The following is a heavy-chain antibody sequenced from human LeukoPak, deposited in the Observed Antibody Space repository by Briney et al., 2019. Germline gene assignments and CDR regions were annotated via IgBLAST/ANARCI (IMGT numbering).Heavy chain of an antibody. V-gene: IGHV4-39*01. CDR3: AGLREGVVGAAFDY. J-gene: IGHJ4*02. Sequence: SETLSLTCSVSGGSIRSNSNYWGWIRQPPGKGLEWTGSMYYSGSTYYNPSLKSRVTISVDTSKSQFSLKLSSVTAADTAVYYCAGLREGVVGAAFDYWGQGTLVTVSS. CDR2: MYYSGST. D-gene: IGHD1-26*01. CDR1: GGSIRSNSNY.